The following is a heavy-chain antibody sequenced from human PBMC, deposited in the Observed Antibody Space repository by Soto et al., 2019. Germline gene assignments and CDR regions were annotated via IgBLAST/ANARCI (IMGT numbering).Heavy chain of an antibody. CDR1: G. Sequence: GICWVSQAPSKGLEWVTVISYDGSNKYYADSVKGRFTISRDNPEKTLFLQMNSLRVDDTAVYYCAKDAVSGDGLWLMDSRGQGTVVTVSS. J-gene: IGHJ4*02. D-gene: IGHD2-21*02. V-gene: IGHV3-30*18. CDR2: ISYDGSNK. CDR3: AKDAVSGDGLWLMDS.